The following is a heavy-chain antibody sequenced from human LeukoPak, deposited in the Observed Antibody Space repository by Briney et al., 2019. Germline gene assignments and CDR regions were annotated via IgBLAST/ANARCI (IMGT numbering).Heavy chain of an antibody. Sequence: KSGGSLRLSCAASAFTFSDYSMNWVRQAPGKGLEWVAYISSGSTYIYYADSVKGQFTISRDNAQRSMYLQMNSLRAEDTAVYYCARGYSSSWFSYYYYYMDVWGKGTTVTVSS. CDR2: ISSGSTYI. CDR1: AFTFSDYS. D-gene: IGHD6-13*01. J-gene: IGHJ6*03. V-gene: IGHV3-21*01. CDR3: ARGYSSSWFSYYYYYMDV.